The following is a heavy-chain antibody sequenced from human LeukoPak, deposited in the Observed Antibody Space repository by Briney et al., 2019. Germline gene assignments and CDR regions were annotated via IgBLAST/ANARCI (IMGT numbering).Heavy chain of an antibody. D-gene: IGHD3-22*01. Sequence: SETLSLTCTVSGDSIGSHYWSWILQPPGKGLEWIGYIFYVGSTNYNPSLKSRVTISVDTSKNQFSLKLNSVTAADTAVYYCARDYYDSRGEAFDIWGQGTMVTVSS. CDR1: GDSIGSHY. CDR3: ARDYYDSRGEAFDI. CDR2: IFYVGST. J-gene: IGHJ3*02. V-gene: IGHV4-59*11.